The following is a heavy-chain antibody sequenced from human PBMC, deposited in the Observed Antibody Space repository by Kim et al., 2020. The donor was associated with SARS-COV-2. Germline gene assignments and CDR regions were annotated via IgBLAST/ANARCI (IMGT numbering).Heavy chain of an antibody. CDR2: IYPGDSDT. V-gene: IGHV5-51*01. CDR3: ARGDERVYVEMATMDAFDI. Sequence: GESLKISCKGSGYSFTSYWIGWVRQMPGKGLEWMGIIYPGDSDTRYSPSFQGQVTISADKSISTAYLQWSSLKASDTAMYYCARGDERVYVEMATMDAFDIWGQGTMVTVSS. J-gene: IGHJ3*02. CDR1: GYSFTSYW. D-gene: IGHD5-12*01.